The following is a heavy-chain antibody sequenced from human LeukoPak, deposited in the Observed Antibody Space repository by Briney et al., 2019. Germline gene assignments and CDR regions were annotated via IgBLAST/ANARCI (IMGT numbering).Heavy chain of an antibody. V-gene: IGHV3-7*05. D-gene: IGHD5-24*01. CDR1: GFTFSNYW. Sequence: GGSLSLSCAASGFTFSNYWLSWVRQPPGKGLEWVANIKEDGSAKYYVDSVKGRFTISRDNAKNSQYLQMNSLRAEDTAVYYCARDTGYNTFDYWGQGTLVTVSS. CDR3: ARDTGYNTFDY. J-gene: IGHJ4*02. CDR2: IKEDGSAK.